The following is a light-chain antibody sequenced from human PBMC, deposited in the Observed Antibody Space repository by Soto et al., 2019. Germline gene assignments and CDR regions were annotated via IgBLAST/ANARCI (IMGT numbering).Light chain of an antibody. CDR3: QQYSIYRT. CDR1: QSISGW. CDR2: KAS. V-gene: IGKV1-5*03. Sequence: DIQMTQSPSTLSASVGDRVTITCRASQSISGWLAWYQQKPGKAPKLLIYKASSLEGGVPSRFSGSGSGTEYTLTISSLQPDDFATYYCQQYSIYRTFGQGTKVEIK. J-gene: IGKJ1*01.